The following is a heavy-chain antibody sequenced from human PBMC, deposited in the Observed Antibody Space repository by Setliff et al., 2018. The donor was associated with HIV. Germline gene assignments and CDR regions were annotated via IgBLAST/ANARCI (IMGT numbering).Heavy chain of an antibody. CDR1: GDSVSSASYY. D-gene: IGHD2-15*01. CDR3: AREPCSGGSCYSGYFDY. Sequence: LSLTCTVSGDSVSSASYYWSWIRQAPGKGLECISYISTRSTSTNHADSVKGRFTISRDNSKNMLYLQMNNLRADDTAVYYCAREPCSGGSCYSGYFDYWGQGTLVTVSS. J-gene: IGHJ4*02. CDR2: ISTRSTST. V-gene: IGHV3-11*06.